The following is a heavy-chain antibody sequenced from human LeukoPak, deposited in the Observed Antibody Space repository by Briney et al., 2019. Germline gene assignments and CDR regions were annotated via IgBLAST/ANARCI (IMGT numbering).Heavy chain of an antibody. D-gene: IGHD2-15*01. CDR2: ISSSSSYI. CDR3: AKISPRFQWSFDY. CDR1: GFTFSSYA. V-gene: IGHV3-21*01. Sequence: GGSLRLSCAASGFTFSSYAMSWVRQAPGKGLEWVSSISSSSSYIYYADSVKGRFTISRDNAKNSLYLQMNSLRAEDTAVYYCAKISPRFQWSFDYWGQGTLVTVSS. J-gene: IGHJ4*02.